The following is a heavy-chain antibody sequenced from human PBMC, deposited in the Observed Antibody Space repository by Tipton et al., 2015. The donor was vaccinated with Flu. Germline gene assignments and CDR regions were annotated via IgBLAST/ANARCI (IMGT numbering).Heavy chain of an antibody. CDR2: TYYRSKWYN. CDR1: GDSVSSNSAA. V-gene: IGHV6-1*01. D-gene: IGHD2-2*01. Sequence: GLVKPSQTLSLTCAIFGDSVSSNSAAWNWIRQSPSRGLEWLGRTYYRSKWYNDYAVSVKSRITINPDTSKNQFSLQLNSVTPEDTAVYYCARGTGYCSSTSCFHGMDVWGQGTTVTVSS. CDR3: ARGTGYCSSTSCFHGMDV. J-gene: IGHJ6*02.